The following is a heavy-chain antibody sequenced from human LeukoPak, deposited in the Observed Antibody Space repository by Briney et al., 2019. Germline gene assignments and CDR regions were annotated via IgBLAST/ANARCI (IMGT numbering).Heavy chain of an antibody. D-gene: IGHD7-27*01. CDR2: SDSSGTT. Sequence: SETLSLTCNVTGGSISSSDYYWGWIGQAPGQGLEWLGSSDSSGTTYYNPSLKSRVTISVDTSKHHFSMELTSVTAADTAVYYCASQRKTGEPYYFDYWGQGTLVTVSS. V-gene: IGHV4-39*02. CDR1: GGSISSSDYY. J-gene: IGHJ4*02. CDR3: ASQRKTGEPYYFDY.